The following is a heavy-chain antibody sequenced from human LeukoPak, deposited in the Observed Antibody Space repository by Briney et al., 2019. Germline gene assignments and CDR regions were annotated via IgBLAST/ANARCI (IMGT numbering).Heavy chain of an antibody. CDR2: IIPILGIA. V-gene: IGHV1-69*04. D-gene: IGHD4-23*01. CDR1: GGTFSSYT. Sequence: HAASVKVSCKASGGTFSSYTISWVRQAPGQGLEWMGRIIPILGIANYAQKFQGRVTITADKSTSTAYMELSSLRSEDTAVYYCARDYYGGNTPFDYWGQGTLVTVSS. CDR3: ARDYYGGNTPFDY. J-gene: IGHJ4*02.